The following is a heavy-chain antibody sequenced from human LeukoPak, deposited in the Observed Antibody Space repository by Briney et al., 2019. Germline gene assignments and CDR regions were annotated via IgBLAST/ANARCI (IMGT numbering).Heavy chain of an antibody. Sequence: PSETLSLTCAVSGGSFSGYYWTWIRQPPGKGLEWIGEINHSGRTNYNPSLKSRVTTSVDTSKNQFSLKLSSVTAADTAVYYCARPLGYCSTSTCPQSWFDPWGQGTLVTVSS. D-gene: IGHD2-2*01. CDR1: GGSFSGYY. CDR3: ARPLGYCSTSTCPQSWFDP. J-gene: IGHJ5*02. CDR2: INHSGRT. V-gene: IGHV4-34*01.